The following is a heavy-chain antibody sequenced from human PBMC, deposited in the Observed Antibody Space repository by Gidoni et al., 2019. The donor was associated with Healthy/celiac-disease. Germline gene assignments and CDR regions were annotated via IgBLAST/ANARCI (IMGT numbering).Heavy chain of an antibody. CDR1: GFTFSSYA. CDR3: AKDVSGGYSGYDYY. CDR2: ISGSGGST. D-gene: IGHD5-12*01. J-gene: IGHJ4*02. Sequence: EVQLLESGGGLVQPGGSLRLSCDASGFTFSSYAMSWVRQAPGKGMEWVSAISGSGGSTYYADSVKGRFTISRDNSKNTLYLQMNSLRAEDTAVYYCAKDVSGGYSGYDYYWGQGTLVTVSS. V-gene: IGHV3-23*01.